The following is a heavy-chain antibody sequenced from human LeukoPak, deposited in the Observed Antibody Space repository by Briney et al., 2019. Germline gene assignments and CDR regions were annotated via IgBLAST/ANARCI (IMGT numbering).Heavy chain of an antibody. CDR3: AREAPNDSSGLYY. J-gene: IGHJ4*02. V-gene: IGHV1-3*01. Sequence: ASVKVSCKASEYTFTDYAINWVRQAPGQRLEWMGWINAGNGNTRYSQRFQGRVTITRDTSASTAYMELSSLTSEDTAVYYCAREAPNDSSGLYYWGQGTLVTVSS. CDR1: EYTFTDYA. D-gene: IGHD3-22*01. CDR2: INAGNGNT.